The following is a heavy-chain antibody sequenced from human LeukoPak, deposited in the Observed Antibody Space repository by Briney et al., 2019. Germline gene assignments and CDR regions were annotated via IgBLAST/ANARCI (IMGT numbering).Heavy chain of an antibody. V-gene: IGHV3-43*01. CDR1: GFTFDEYT. D-gene: IGHD6-19*01. J-gene: IGHJ4*02. CDR2: ITWDSGTT. CDR3: AKGYSSGWYPFDY. Sequence: GGSLRLSCAASGFTFDEYTMHWVRQAPGKGLEWVSLITWDSGTTYYKDSVKGRFTISRDNSKNSLYLQMNSLRTEDTALYYCAKGYSSGWYPFDYWGQGTLVTVSS.